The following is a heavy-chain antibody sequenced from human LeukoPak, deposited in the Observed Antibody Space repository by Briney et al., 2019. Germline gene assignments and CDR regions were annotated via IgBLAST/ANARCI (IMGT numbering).Heavy chain of an antibody. CDR3: ARMYGDAPLDY. V-gene: IGHV4-34*01. D-gene: IGHD4-17*01. Sequence: SETLSLTCAVYGGSFSGYYWSWIRQPPGKGLEWIGEINHSGSTNYNPSLKSRVTISVDTSKNQFSLKLSSVTAADTAVYYCARMYGDAPLDYWGQGTLVTVSS. J-gene: IGHJ4*02. CDR1: GGSFSGYY. CDR2: INHSGST.